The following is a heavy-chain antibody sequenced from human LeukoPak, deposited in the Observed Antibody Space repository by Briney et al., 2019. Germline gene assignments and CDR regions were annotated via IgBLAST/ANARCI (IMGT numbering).Heavy chain of an antibody. V-gene: IGHV3-30*03. CDR2: IAHDGSNK. D-gene: IGHD1-7*01. J-gene: IGHJ4*02. CDR1: GIPLSNYV. CDR3: ARSFFQWNYGSCLDS. Sequence: GGSLRLSCSASGIPLSNYVMQGVRQGPGKGLEWVALIAHDGSNKYYADSVKGRFTISRENSKSTVYLQMNSLRPEDTAVYSCARSFFQWNYGSCLDSWGQGTLVTVSS.